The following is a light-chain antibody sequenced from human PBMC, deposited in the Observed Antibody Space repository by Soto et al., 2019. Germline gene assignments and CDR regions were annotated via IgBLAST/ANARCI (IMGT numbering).Light chain of an antibody. Sequence: DIQMTQSPSTRSASVGDRVTITCRGSQSISSWLAWYQQKPGKAPKLLIYKASSLESGVPSRFSGSGSGTEFTLTISSLQPDDFATYYCQQYNSYSTFGQGTKVEIK. CDR1: QSISSW. CDR3: QQYNSYST. J-gene: IGKJ1*01. V-gene: IGKV1-5*03. CDR2: KAS.